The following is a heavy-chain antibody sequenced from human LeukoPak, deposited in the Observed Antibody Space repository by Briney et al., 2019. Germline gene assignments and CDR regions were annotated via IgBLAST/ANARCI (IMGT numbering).Heavy chain of an antibody. CDR1: GGSFSGYY. D-gene: IGHD3-22*01. Sequence: SETLSLTCAVYGGSFSGYYWSWIRQPPGKGLEGIGEINHSGSTNYNPSLKSRVTISVDTSKNQFSLKLSSVTAADTAVYYCAREGPYYYESPGCSYFDYWGQGTLVTVSS. CDR3: AREGPYYYESPGCSYFDY. J-gene: IGHJ4*02. CDR2: INHSGST. V-gene: IGHV4-34*01.